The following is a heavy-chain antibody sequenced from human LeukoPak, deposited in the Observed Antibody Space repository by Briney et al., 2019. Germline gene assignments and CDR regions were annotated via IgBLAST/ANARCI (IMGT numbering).Heavy chain of an antibody. CDR3: VKDFGYSGYLRNDY. Sequence: PGGSLRLSCAASGFTFSSYSMNWVRQAPGKGLEWVSSISSSSSYIYYADSVKGRFTISRDNSKNTLYLQMSSLRAEDTAVYYCVKDFGYSGYLRNDYWGQGTLVTVSS. D-gene: IGHD5-12*01. CDR1: GFTFSSYS. J-gene: IGHJ4*02. CDR2: ISSSSSYI. V-gene: IGHV3-21*01.